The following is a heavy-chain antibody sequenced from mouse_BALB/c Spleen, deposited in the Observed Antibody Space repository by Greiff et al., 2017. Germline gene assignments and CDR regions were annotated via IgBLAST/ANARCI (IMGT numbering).Heavy chain of an antibody. J-gene: IGHJ2*01. Sequence: EVKLMESGGGLVQPGGSLRLSCATSGFTFTDYYMSWVRQPPGKALEWLGFIRNKANGYTTEYSASVKGRFTISRDNSQSILYLQMNTLRAEDSATYYCARERDWRSPYFDYWGQGTTLTVSS. CDR3: ARERDWRSPYFDY. V-gene: IGHV7-3*02. CDR2: IRNKANGYTT. CDR1: GFTFTDYY.